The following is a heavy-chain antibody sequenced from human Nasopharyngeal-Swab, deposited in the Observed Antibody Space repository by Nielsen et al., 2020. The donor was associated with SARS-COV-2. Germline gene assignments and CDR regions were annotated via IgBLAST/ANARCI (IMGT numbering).Heavy chain of an antibody. CDR3: APRGEVVVAATGYYYYGMDV. V-gene: IGHV1-2*02. J-gene: IGHJ6*02. D-gene: IGHD2-15*01. CDR2: INPNSGGT. CDR1: GYTFTGYY. Sequence: ASVKVSCKASGYTFTGYYMHWVRQAPGQGLEWMGWINPNSGGTNYAQKFQGRVTMTRDTSISTAYMELSRLRSDDTAVYYCAPRGEVVVAATGYYYYGMDVWGQGTTVTVSS.